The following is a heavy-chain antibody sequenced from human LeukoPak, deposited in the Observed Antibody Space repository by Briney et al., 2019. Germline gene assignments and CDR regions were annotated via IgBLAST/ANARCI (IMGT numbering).Heavy chain of an antibody. Sequence: SETLSLTCTVSGGSISSSSYYWGWIRQPPGKGLEWIGSIYYSGSTYYNPSLKSRVTISVDTSKNQFSLKLSSVTAADTAVYYCAREVGYQLLYHPMDVWGKGTTVTVSS. CDR3: AREVGYQLLYHPMDV. CDR2: IYYSGST. CDR1: GGSISSSSYY. J-gene: IGHJ6*04. V-gene: IGHV4-39*07. D-gene: IGHD2-2*02.